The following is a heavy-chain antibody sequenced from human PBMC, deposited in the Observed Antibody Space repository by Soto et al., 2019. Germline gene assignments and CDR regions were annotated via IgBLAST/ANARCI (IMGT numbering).Heavy chain of an antibody. D-gene: IGHD3-9*01. Sequence: SETLSLTCTVSGGSISRYYWNWIRQPPGKGLEWIGYIYYSGSTNYNPSLKSRVTISVDTSKNQFSLKLSSVTAADTAVYYCARTENYDILNGYYTLEFDYWGQGTLVTVSS. J-gene: IGHJ4*02. CDR2: IYYSGST. V-gene: IGHV4-59*08. CDR1: GGSISRYY. CDR3: ARTENYDILNGYYTLEFDY.